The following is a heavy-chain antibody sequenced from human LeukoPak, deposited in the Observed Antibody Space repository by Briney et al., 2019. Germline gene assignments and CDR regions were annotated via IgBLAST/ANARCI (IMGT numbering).Heavy chain of an antibody. D-gene: IGHD3-10*01. CDR3: ARGRYYGSGSYFAWFDP. CDR1: GYTFTGYY. CDR2: INPNSGGT. Sequence: GASVKVSCKASGYTFTGYYMHWVRQAPGQGLEWMGWINPNSGGTNYAQKFQGRVTMTRDTSISTAYMELSRLRSDDTAVYYCARGRYYGSGSYFAWFDPWGQGTLVTVSS. V-gene: IGHV1-2*02. J-gene: IGHJ5*02.